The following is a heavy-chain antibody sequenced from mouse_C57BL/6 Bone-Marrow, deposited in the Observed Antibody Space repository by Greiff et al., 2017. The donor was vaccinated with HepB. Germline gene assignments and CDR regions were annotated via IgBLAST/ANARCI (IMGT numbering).Heavy chain of an antibody. D-gene: IGHD2-5*01. V-gene: IGHV1-47*01. CDR1: GYTFTTYS. J-gene: IGHJ4*01. Sequence: QVQLKESGAELVKPGASVKMSCKASGYTFTTYSIDWMKQNHGKSLEWIGNFHPDNDDTKYNEKFKGKATLTVDKSSSTVYLELSRLTSDDSAVYYCARRDYYSSYEDAMEYWGQGTSVTVSS. CDR3: ARRDYYSSYEDAMEY. CDR2: FHPDNDDT.